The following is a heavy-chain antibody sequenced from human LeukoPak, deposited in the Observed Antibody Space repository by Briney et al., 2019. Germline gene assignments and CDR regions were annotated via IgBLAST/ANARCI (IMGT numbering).Heavy chain of an antibody. CDR3: ASSWQQLKFDY. J-gene: IGHJ4*02. CDR2: INHSGST. D-gene: IGHD5-24*01. V-gene: IGHV4-34*01. Sequence: PSETLSLTCAVYAASFSGYYWSWLRQPPGKGLEWLGEINHSGSTNYNPSLKSRVTISVDTSKNQFSLKLSSVTAADTAVYYCASSWQQLKFDYWGQGTLVTVSS. CDR1: AASFSGYY.